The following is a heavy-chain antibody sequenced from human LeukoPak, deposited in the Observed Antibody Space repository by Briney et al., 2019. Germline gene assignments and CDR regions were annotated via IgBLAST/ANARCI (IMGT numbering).Heavy chain of an antibody. CDR3: ARSGSYPSHYYYMDV. D-gene: IGHD1-26*01. CDR2: INPNSGGT. Sequence: GASVKVSCKASGYTFTGYYMHWVRQAPGQGLEWMGWINPNSGGTIYAQKFQGRVTMTRDTSISTAYMELSRLRSDDTAVYYCARSGSYPSHYYYMDVWGKGTTVTVSS. CDR1: GYTFTGYY. J-gene: IGHJ6*03. V-gene: IGHV1-2*02.